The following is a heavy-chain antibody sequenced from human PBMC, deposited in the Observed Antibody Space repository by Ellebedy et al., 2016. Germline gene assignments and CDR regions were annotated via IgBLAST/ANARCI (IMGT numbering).Heavy chain of an antibody. J-gene: IGHJ5*02. CDR2: INAQVNAM. CDR3: ARDSGYDWLVDH. D-gene: IGHD5-12*01. CDR1: GFSFSNYA. V-gene: IGHV3-48*04. Sequence: GGSLRLXXAASGFSFSNYAFNWVRQAPGKGLEWISYINAQVNAMYYADSVRGRFTISRDNARNSLYLQMSSLRAEDTAVYYCARDSGYDWLVDHWGQGTLVTVSS.